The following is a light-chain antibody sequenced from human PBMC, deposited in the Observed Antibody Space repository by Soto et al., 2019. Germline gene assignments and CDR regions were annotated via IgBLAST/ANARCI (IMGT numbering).Light chain of an antibody. CDR1: QYLRTSY. CDR3: QQYAGSPKT. J-gene: IGKJ2*01. V-gene: IGKV3-20*01. Sequence: EIVLTQSPAALSLTLGERATLSCRASQYLRTSYLAWYQQKPGQAPSLLIYGTSRRGTGIPDRFSGSGSGTNFTLTITRLEPEDVAEYYCQQYAGSPKTFGLGTKLEIK. CDR2: GTS.